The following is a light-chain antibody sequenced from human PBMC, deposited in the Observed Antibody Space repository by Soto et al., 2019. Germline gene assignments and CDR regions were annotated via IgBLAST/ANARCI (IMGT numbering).Light chain of an antibody. CDR1: SSNIGNNY. J-gene: IGLJ2*01. V-gene: IGLV1-51*01. CDR3: GTWDSILSAVV. CDR2: DNN. Sequence: QSVLTQPPSVSAAPGQKVTISCSGSSSNIGNNYVSWYQQLPGTAPKLLIYDNNKRPSGIPDRFSGSKSGTSATLGITGLQTGDEADYYCGTWDSILSAVVFGGGNKLTVL.